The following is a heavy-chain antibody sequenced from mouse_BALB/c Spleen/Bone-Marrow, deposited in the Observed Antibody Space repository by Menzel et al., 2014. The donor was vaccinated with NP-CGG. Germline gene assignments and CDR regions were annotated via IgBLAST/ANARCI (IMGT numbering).Heavy chain of an antibody. CDR2: INPNNGNT. V-gene: IGHV1S81*02. J-gene: IGHJ2*01. Sequence: QVQLKQSGAELVKPGASVKLSCKASGYTFTSYYMYWVKQRPGQGLEWIGGINPNNGNTNFSETFKSKATPTVDKSSSTAYMQLSSLTSEDSAVYYCTRRDYWGQGTTLTVSS. CDR1: GYTFTSYY. CDR3: TRRDY.